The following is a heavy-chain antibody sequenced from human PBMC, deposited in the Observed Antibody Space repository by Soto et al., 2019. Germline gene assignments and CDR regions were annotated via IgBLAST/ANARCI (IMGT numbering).Heavy chain of an antibody. J-gene: IGHJ5*02. CDR2: ISYDGSNK. V-gene: IGHV3-30-3*01. Sequence: GCSLRLSCASSGFTFSSSAMHWVRKTPGKGLEWVAVISYDGSNKYSADSVKGRFTISRDNSKNTLYLQMNSLRAEDTAVYYCARDLRYFDWSYPFDPWGQGTLVTVSS. CDR3: ARDLRYFDWSYPFDP. CDR1: GFTFSSSA. D-gene: IGHD3-9*01.